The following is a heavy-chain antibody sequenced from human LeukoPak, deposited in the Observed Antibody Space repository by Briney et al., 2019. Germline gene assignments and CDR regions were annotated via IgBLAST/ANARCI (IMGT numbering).Heavy chain of an antibody. V-gene: IGHV4-39*07. D-gene: IGHD3-3*01. Sequence: SETLSLTCTVSGGSISVSSYYWGCIRQPPGKGLEWIGSINYSGSTHYNPSLKSRVTISVDTSKNQFSLKPTSVTAADTAVYYCARDSRGYDFWNGFYTNRNWFDPWGQGTLVTVSS. CDR1: GGSISVSSYY. J-gene: IGHJ5*02. CDR3: ARDSRGYDFWNGFYTNRNWFDP. CDR2: INYSGST.